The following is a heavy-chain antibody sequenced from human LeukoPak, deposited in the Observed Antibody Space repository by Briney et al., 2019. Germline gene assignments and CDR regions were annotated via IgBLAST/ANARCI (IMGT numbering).Heavy chain of an antibody. Sequence: GASVKVSCKVSGYTLTELSMHWVRQAPGKGLEWMGGFDPEDGETIYAQKFQGRVTMTEDTSTDTAYMELSSLRSEDTAVYYCATGGRGRRGRLRYFDWLLPFDYWGQGTLVTVYS. CDR2: FDPEDGET. CDR3: ATGGRGRRGRLRYFDWLLPFDY. J-gene: IGHJ4*02. V-gene: IGHV1-24*01. D-gene: IGHD3-9*01. CDR1: GYTLTELS.